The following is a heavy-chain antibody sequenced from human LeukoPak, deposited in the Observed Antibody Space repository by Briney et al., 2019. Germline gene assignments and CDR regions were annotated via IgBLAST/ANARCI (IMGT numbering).Heavy chain of an antibody. D-gene: IGHD6-6*01. V-gene: IGHV1-8*01. Sequence: ASVKVSCKASGYTFTGYDINWVRQATGQGLEWMGWMNPNSGNTGYAQKFQGRVTMTRNTSISTAYMELSSLRSEDTAVYYCASMYSSSSYYYYGMDVWGQGTTVTVSS. CDR2: MNPNSGNT. CDR1: GYTFTGYD. CDR3: ASMYSSSSYYYYGMDV. J-gene: IGHJ6*02.